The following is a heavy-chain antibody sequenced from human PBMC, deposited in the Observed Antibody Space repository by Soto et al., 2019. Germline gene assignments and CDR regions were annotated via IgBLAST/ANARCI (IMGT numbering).Heavy chain of an antibody. CDR1: GFTFSSYG. V-gene: IGHV3-33*01. Sequence: QVQLVESGGGVVQPGRSLRLSCAASGFTFSSYGMHWVRRAPGKGLEWVAVIWYDGSNTDYADSVKGRFTISRDNSKNTLYLQMNRMSAEDTGVYYGARGGGGWLPHWGQGTLGTVSS. D-gene: IGHD6-19*01. CDR3: ARGGGGWLPH. CDR2: IWYDGSNT. J-gene: IGHJ4*02.